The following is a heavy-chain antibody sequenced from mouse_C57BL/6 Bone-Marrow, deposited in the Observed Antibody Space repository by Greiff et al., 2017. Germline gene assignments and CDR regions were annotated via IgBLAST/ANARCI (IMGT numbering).Heavy chain of an antibody. CDR3: ARSPITTVVAPYAMDY. D-gene: IGHD1-1*01. CDR1: GYTFTDYY. J-gene: IGHJ4*01. Sequence: EVQLQQSGPELVKPGASVKISCKASGYTFTDYYMNWVKQSHGKSLEWIGDINPNNGGTSYNQKFKGKATLTVDKSSSTAYMELRSLTSEDSAVYYCARSPITTVVAPYAMDYWGQGTSVTVSS. CDR2: INPNNGGT. V-gene: IGHV1-26*01.